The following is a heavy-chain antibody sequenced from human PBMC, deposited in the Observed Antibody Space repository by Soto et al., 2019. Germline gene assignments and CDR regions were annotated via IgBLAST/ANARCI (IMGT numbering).Heavy chain of an antibody. J-gene: IGHJ6*02. D-gene: IGHD6-13*01. CDR3: AKLSSSWYGSGMDV. V-gene: IGHV3-23*01. Sequence: EVQLLESGGGLVQPGGSLRLSCAASGFTFSSYAMSWVRQAPGKGLEWVSAISGSGGSTYYADSVKGRFTISRDNSKNTLYLQRNSLRAEDTAVYYCAKLSSSWYGSGMDVWGQGTTVIVSS. CDR2: ISGSGGST. CDR1: GFTFSSYA.